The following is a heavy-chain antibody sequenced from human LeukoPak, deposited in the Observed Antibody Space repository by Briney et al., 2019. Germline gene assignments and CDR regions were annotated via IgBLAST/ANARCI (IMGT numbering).Heavy chain of an antibody. Sequence: GASVTVSCKTSGYSFSNYDINWVRQAPGQGLEWMAWMKPNSGNTVIYAQNFQGRITMTRDTSISTAYMELSSLTSEDTAVYYCARGGTLVRGVTLLSGMDVWGQGTTVTVS. D-gene: IGHD3-10*01. V-gene: IGHV1-8*01. J-gene: IGHJ6*02. CDR2: MKPNSGNT. CDR3: ARGGTLVRGVTLLSGMDV. CDR1: GYSFSNYD.